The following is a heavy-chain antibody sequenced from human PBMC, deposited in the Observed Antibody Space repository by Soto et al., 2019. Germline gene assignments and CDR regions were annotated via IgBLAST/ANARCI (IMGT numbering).Heavy chain of an antibody. CDR1: GFTFSSYG. Sequence: QVQLVESGGGVVQPGRSLRLSCAASGFTFSSYGMHWVRQAPGKGLEWVAVISYDGSNKYYADSVKGRFTISRDNSKNTLYLQMNSLRAEDTAVYYCAKDGIAAAGYADYWGQGTLVTVSS. CDR2: ISYDGSNK. CDR3: AKDGIAAAGYADY. V-gene: IGHV3-30*18. D-gene: IGHD6-13*01. J-gene: IGHJ4*02.